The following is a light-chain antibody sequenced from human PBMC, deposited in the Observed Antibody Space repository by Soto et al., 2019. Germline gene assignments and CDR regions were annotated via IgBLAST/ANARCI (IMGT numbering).Light chain of an antibody. J-gene: IGKJ5*01. CDR2: AAS. CDR1: QGISRW. Sequence: DIQMTQSQSSVSASVGDRVTITCLASQGISRWLAWYQKKPGRAPKLLIYAASSLQSGVPVRFSGSGSGTDFTLSISSLEPEDVATYYCQQLDSFPLTFGQGTLLEI. V-gene: IGKV1-12*01. CDR3: QQLDSFPLT.